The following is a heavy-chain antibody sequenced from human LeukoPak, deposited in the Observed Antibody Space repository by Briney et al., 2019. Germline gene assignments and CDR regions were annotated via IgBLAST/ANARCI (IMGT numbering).Heavy chain of an antibody. Sequence: SETLSLTCTVSGGSMSSSYWSWIRQPPRQGLEWIGYMSNRESTNYNPSLKSRVTISVDTSRNQFSLKMTSVTAADTAVYHCARWGQYGSTWYIDYWGQGIMVTVSS. J-gene: IGHJ4*02. V-gene: IGHV4-59*01. CDR3: ARWGQYGSTWYIDY. D-gene: IGHD6-13*01. CDR2: MSNREST. CDR1: GGSMSSSY.